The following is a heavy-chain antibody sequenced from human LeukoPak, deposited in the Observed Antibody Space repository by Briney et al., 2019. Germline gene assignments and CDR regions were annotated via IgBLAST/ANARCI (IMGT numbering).Heavy chain of an antibody. V-gene: IGHV1-2*02. CDR1: GYTFTGYY. J-gene: IGHJ1*01. CDR2: INPNSGGT. D-gene: IGHD5-18*01. CDR3: ARDRGGYSYGLWGH. Sequence: ASVKVSCKASGYTFTGYYMHWVRQAPGQGLEWMGWINPNSGGTNYAQKFQGRVTMTRDTSISTAYMELSRLRSDDTAVYYCARDRGGYSYGLWGHWGQGTVVTVSS.